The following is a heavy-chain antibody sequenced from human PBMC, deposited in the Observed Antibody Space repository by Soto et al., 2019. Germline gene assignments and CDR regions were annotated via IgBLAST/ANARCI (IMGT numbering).Heavy chain of an antibody. V-gene: IGHV4-30-2*01. Sequence: QLQLQESGSGLVKPSQTLSLTCAVSGGSISSGGYSWSWIRQPPGKGLEWIGYIYHSGTPYYNPSLNSRVTLSVDRSKNQFSLKLSSATAADTAVYYCARAHYGDYGYGMDVWGQGTTVTVSS. D-gene: IGHD4-17*01. CDR1: GGSISSGGYS. J-gene: IGHJ6*02. CDR2: IYHSGTP. CDR3: ARAHYGDYGYGMDV.